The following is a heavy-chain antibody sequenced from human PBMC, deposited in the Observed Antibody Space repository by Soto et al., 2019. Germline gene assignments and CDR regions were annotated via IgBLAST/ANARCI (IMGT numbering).Heavy chain of an antibody. CDR2: IYYRGST. J-gene: IGHJ4*02. D-gene: IGHD3-22*01. CDR1: GGSISSGGYY. CDR3: ARGNYYDSSGYAS. V-gene: IGHV4-31*03. Sequence: PSETLSLTCTVSGGSISSGGYYWSWIRQHPGKGLEWIGYIYYRGSTYYNPSLKSRVTISVDTSKNQFSLKLSSVTAADTAVYYCARGNYYDSSGYASWGQGTLVTVSS.